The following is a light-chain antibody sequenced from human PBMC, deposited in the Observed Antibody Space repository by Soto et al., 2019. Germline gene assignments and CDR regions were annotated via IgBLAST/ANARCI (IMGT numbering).Light chain of an antibody. CDR3: QQYISSPYN. CDR2: GTS. Sequence: EIVLTQSPGTLSLSAGESATLSCRASQSVSSSYLAWYQEKVGQAPRLLIYGTSNRATGVPDRFSGSGSGTDLTLTISRLEPEDFALYYCQQYISSPYNFGQGTKVDIK. V-gene: IGKV3-20*01. J-gene: IGKJ2*01. CDR1: QSVSSSY.